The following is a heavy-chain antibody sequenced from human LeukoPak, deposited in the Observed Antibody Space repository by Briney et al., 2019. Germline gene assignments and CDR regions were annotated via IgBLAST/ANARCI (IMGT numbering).Heavy chain of an antibody. D-gene: IGHD3-22*01. V-gene: IGHV3-48*03. CDR1: GFTFSSYE. CDR2: ISSSGSTI. Sequence: GGSLRLSCAASGFTFSSYEMNWVRQASGKGLEWVSYISSSGSTIYYADSVKGRFTISRDNSKNTLYLQMNSLRAEDTAVYYCTKDSRRRKTYYYDSSALYFFDYWGQGTLVTVSS. J-gene: IGHJ4*02. CDR3: TKDSRRRKTYYYDSSALYFFDY.